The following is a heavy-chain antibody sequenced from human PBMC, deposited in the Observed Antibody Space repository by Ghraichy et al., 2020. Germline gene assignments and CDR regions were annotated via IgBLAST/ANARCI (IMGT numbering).Heavy chain of an antibody. V-gene: IGHV4-59*01. CDR3: ARDLTGYVPGAFDI. J-gene: IGHJ3*02. D-gene: IGHD1-20*01. CDR2: IYYSGST. Sequence: SQTLSLTCTVSGGSISSYYWSWIRQPPGKGLEWIGYIYYSGSTNYNPSLKSRVTISVDTSKNQFSLKLSSVTAADTAVYYCARDLTGYVPGAFDIWGQGTMVTVSS. CDR1: GGSISSYY.